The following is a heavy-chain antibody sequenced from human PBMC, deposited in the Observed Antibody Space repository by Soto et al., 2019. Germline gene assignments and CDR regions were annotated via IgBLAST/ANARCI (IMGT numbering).Heavy chain of an antibody. Sequence: GASVKVSCKASGYTFTGYYMHWVRQAPGQGLEWMGWINPNSGGTNYAQKFQGRVTMTRDTSISTAYMELSRLRSDDTAVYYCAREVPFKSGSHAFDIWGQGTMVTVSS. CDR2: INPNSGGT. D-gene: IGHD5-12*01. CDR3: AREVPFKSGSHAFDI. CDR1: GYTFTGYY. J-gene: IGHJ3*02. V-gene: IGHV1-2*02.